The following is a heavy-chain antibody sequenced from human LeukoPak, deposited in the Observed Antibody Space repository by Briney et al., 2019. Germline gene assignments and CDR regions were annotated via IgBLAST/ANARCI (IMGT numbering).Heavy chain of an antibody. CDR2: IYYSGST. D-gene: IGHD3-9*01. CDR3: ARTRSYYDILTGSRQPDYFDY. V-gene: IGHV4-39*01. Sequence: SETLSLTCTVSGGSISSSNYYWGWIRQPPWKGLEWIGSIYYSGSTYYNPSLKSRVTISVHTSKNHFSLKLSSVTAADTAVYYCARTRSYYDILTGSRQPDYFDYWGQGTLVTVSS. J-gene: IGHJ4*02. CDR1: GGSISSSNYY.